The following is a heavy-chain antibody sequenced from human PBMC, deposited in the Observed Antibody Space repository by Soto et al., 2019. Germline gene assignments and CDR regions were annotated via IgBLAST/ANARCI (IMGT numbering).Heavy chain of an antibody. CDR3: ASIGYSGYDHRMDV. D-gene: IGHD5-12*01. CDR2: IYYSGST. CDR1: GGSISSYY. J-gene: IGHJ6*04. V-gene: IGHV4-59*08. Sequence: SETLSLTCTVSGGSISSYYWSWIRQPPGKGLEWIGYIYYSGSTNYNPSLKSRVTISVDTSKNQFSLKLSSVTAADTAVYYCASIGYSGYDHRMDVWGKGTTVTVSS.